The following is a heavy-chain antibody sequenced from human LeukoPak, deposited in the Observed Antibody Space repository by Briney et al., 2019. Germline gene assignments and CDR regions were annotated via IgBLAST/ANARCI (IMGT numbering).Heavy chain of an antibody. CDR1: GGSISTYY. CDR3: ARAGYSYGTDFDY. J-gene: IGHJ4*02. Sequence: SETLSLTCTVSGGSISTYYWSWIRQPPGKGLEWIVYIYYSGSTSYNPSLKSRVTISVDTSKNQFSLKLSSVTAADTAVYYCARAGYSYGTDFDYWGQGTLVTVSS. D-gene: IGHD5-18*01. CDR2: IYYSGST. V-gene: IGHV4-59*12.